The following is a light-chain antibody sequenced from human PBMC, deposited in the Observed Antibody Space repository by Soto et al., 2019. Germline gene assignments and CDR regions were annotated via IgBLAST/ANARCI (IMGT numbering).Light chain of an antibody. CDR1: QGISNY. Sequence: DIQLTQSQSFLSASVGDRVTITCGASQGISNYLAWYQQKSGKAPKLLIYAASTLKSGVPSRFSGSGSGTEFTLTITSLQPEDFAGYYCQQLKSYPLSFGGGTKVDIK. J-gene: IGKJ4*01. V-gene: IGKV1-9*01. CDR3: QQLKSYPLS. CDR2: AAS.